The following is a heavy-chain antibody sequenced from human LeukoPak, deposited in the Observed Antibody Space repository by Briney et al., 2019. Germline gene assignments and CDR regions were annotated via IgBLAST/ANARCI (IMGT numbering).Heavy chain of an antibody. D-gene: IGHD6-13*01. CDR2: INPENGDT. CDR3: AFWSSSWSAMDL. V-gene: IGHV1-2*02. CDR1: GYTLTDYY. Sequence: ASVKVSCQASGYTLTDYYMHWVRQAPGKGLEWMGWINPENGDTNYAHKLQGRVTMTRDTSISTAYIELSRLRSDDTVVYYCAFWSSSWSAMDLWGQGTMVAVSS. J-gene: IGHJ3*01.